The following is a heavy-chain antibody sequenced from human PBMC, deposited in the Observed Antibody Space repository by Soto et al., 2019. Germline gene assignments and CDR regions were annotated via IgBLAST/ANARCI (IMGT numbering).Heavy chain of an antibody. D-gene: IGHD6-6*01. CDR3: SRRSYSSSPLDY. J-gene: IGHJ4*02. Sequence: QLQLQESGPGLVKPSETLSLTCTVSGDSLSSSSYYWGWIRQPPGKGLEWIGTFYYSGGTYYNPSLKSRVTISVDTSKNQFSLKLSSVTAADTGVYYCSRRSYSSSPLDYWGQGTLVTVSS. CDR1: GDSLSSSSYY. V-gene: IGHV4-39*01. CDR2: FYYSGGT.